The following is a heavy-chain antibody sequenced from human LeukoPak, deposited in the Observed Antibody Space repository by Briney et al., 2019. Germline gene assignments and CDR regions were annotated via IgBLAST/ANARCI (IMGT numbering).Heavy chain of an antibody. V-gene: IGHV3-23*01. CDR1: GFTFSSYA. CDR3: AKDGIHDFWSGLVDY. CDR2: ISGSGDNT. Sequence: TGGSLRLSCAASGFTFSSYAMSWVRQAPGKGLEWVSTISGSGDNTYYADSVKGRLTISRDNSKSTLYLQMNSLRAEDTAVYYCAKDGIHDFWSGLVDYWGQGTLVTVSS. D-gene: IGHD3-3*01. J-gene: IGHJ4*02.